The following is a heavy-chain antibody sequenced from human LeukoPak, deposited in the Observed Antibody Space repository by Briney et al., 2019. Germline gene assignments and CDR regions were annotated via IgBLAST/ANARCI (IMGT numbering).Heavy chain of an antibody. CDR1: GYIFTSYN. Sequence: GASVKVSCKAFGYIFTSYNMHWVRQAPGQGLEWMGIINPSAGSTSYAQKFQGRVTMTRDTSTSTVHMELSSLRSEDTAVYYCARAYAPKGGYPRRYCDYWGQGTLVTVSS. CDR3: ARAYAPKGGYPRRYCDY. D-gene: IGHD5-12*01. J-gene: IGHJ4*02. V-gene: IGHV1-46*01. CDR2: INPSAGST.